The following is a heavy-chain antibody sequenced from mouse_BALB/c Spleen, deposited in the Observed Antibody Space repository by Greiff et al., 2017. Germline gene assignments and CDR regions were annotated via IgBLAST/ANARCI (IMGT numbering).Heavy chain of an antibody. D-gene: IGHD2-3*01. CDR3: ASSKGLLQGVFAY. CDR2: IDPENGNT. CDR1: GFNIKDYY. V-gene: IGHV14-1*02. Sequence: EVKLMESGAELVRPGALVKLSCKASGFNIKDYYMHWVKQRPEQGLEWIGWIDPENGNTIYDPKFQGKASITADTSSNTAYLQLSSLTSEDTAVYYCASSKGLLQGVFAYWGQGTLVTVSA. J-gene: IGHJ3*01.